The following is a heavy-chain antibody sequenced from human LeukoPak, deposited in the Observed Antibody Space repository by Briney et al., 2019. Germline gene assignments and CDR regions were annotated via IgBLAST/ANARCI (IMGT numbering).Heavy chain of an antibody. CDR2: IYSSGTI. Sequence: PSETLSLTCTVSGGSITNFYWSWIRQPAAKGLEWIGRIYSSGTITYNPSLARRVSMSVDTSKNQFSLKLSSVTAADTAVYYCARDSGCTGEVKFDPWGQGTLVIVSS. CDR1: GGSITNFY. J-gene: IGHJ5*02. CDR3: ARDSGCTGEVKFDP. D-gene: IGHD3-16*01. V-gene: IGHV4-4*07.